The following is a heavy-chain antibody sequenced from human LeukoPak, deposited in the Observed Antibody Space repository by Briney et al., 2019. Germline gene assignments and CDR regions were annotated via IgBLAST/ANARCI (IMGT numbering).Heavy chain of an antibody. Sequence: GGSLRLSCAAAGFTFSDYGMNWVRQAPGKGLEWVSGISGSGISTYYADSVKGRFTISRDNAKNSLYLQMNSLRSEDTAVYYCARETPDSSGWDWGQGTLVTVSS. V-gene: IGHV3-23*01. CDR2: ISGSGIST. D-gene: IGHD6-19*01. CDR1: GFTFSDYG. CDR3: ARETPDSSGWD. J-gene: IGHJ4*02.